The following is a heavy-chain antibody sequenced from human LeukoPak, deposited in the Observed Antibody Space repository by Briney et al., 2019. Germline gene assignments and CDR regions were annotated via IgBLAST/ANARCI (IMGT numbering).Heavy chain of an antibody. V-gene: IGHV4-34*01. Sequence: PSETLSLTCAVYGGSFSGYYWSWIRQPPGKGLEWIGEINHSGSTNYNPSLKSRVTISVDTSKNQFSLKLSSVTAADTAVYYCASNRLASAPYYYYYMDVWGKGATVTVSS. J-gene: IGHJ6*03. CDR3: ASNRLASAPYYYYYMDV. CDR2: INHSGST. D-gene: IGHD6-19*01. CDR1: GGSFSGYY.